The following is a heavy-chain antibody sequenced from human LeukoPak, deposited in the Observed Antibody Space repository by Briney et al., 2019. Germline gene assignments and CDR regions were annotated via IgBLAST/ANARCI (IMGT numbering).Heavy chain of an antibody. Sequence: SETLSLTCIVSGGSISSGDYYWSWIRQPPGKGLEWIGYIYYTGNANNTPSLTSRVTMSLDTSKNQFPLKLSSVTAADTAVYYCARAGDSSGYYVSWFDPWGQGTLVTVSS. CDR2: IYYTGNA. CDR1: GGSISSGDYY. J-gene: IGHJ5*02. CDR3: ARAGDSSGYYVSWFDP. D-gene: IGHD3-22*01. V-gene: IGHV4-30-4*01.